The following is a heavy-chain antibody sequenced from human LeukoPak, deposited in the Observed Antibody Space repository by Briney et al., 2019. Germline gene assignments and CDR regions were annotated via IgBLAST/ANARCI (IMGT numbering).Heavy chain of an antibody. CDR3: ARGRRFDP. V-gene: IGHV1-2*02. J-gene: IGHJ5*02. Sequence: ASVKVSCKASGYTFTGYYIHWVRQAPGQGLEWMGWINANSGGTNYAQKFQGRVTMTRDTSISTAYMELSRLRSDDTAAYYCARGRRFDPWGQGTLVTVSS. CDR1: GYTFTGYY. CDR2: INANSGGT.